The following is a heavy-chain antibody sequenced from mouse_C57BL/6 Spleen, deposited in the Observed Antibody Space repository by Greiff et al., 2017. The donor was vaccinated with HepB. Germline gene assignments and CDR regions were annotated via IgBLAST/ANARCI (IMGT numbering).Heavy chain of an antibody. Sequence: VQLQESGAELARPGASVKLSCKASGYTFTSYGISWVKQRTGQGLEWIGEIYPRSGNTYYNEKFKGKATLTADKSSSTAYMELRSLTSEDSAVYFCARGGTVVATRYFDVWGTGTTVTVSS. D-gene: IGHD1-1*01. V-gene: IGHV1-81*01. J-gene: IGHJ1*03. CDR1: GYTFTSYG. CDR3: ARGGTVVATRYFDV. CDR2: IYPRSGNT.